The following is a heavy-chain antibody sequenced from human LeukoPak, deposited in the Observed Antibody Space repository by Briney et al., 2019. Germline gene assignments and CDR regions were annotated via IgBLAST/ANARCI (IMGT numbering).Heavy chain of an antibody. V-gene: IGHV1-18*01. CDR3: TRDVSRGYMDL. CDR1: VYTFIDYG. Sequence: ASVKVSFKSSVYTFIDYGVTWVRQAPGQGLEWMGWISVSSGTTTYAEDFQGRLTISTDSSTGTAYMEIRSLRPDDTAVYFCTRDVSRGYMDLWGQGSLVTVAS. J-gene: IGHJ4*02. CDR2: ISVSSGTT. D-gene: IGHD6-25*01.